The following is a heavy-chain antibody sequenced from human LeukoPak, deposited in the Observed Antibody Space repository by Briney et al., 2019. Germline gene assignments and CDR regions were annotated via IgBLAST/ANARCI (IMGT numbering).Heavy chain of an antibody. J-gene: IGHJ4*02. CDR2: INHSGST. V-gene: IGHV4-34*01. D-gene: IGHD5-18*01. CDR1: GGSFSGYY. CDR3: ARVSRRGYSYGYYFDY. Sequence: PSETLSLTCAVYGGSFSGYYWSWIRQPPGKGLEWIGEINHSGSTDYNPSLKSRVTISVDTSKNQFSLKLSSVTAADTAVYYCARVSRRGYSYGYYFDYWGQGTLVTVSS.